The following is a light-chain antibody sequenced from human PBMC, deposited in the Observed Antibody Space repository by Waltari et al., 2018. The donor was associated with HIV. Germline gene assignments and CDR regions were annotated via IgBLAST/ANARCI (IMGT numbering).Light chain of an antibody. V-gene: IGKV1-39*01. CDR1: QAINSF. Sequence: DIQMTQSPSSLSASVGDRVTISCRASQAINSFLNWYQQRPGKAPKLLIYSTSTLQSGVPSRFSGSVSGTDFTLTISSLQPDDFATYFCQQSSSVPTTFGQDTKVEIK. CDR2: STS. CDR3: QQSSSVPTT. J-gene: IGKJ1*01.